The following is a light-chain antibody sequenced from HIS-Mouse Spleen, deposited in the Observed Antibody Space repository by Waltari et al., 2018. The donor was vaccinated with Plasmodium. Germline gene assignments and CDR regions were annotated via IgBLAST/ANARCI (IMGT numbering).Light chain of an antibody. CDR3: QQYNSYWT. CDR2: KAS. CDR1: QSISSW. V-gene: IGKV1-5*03. Sequence: DIQMTQSPSTLSASVGDRVTITCRASQSISSWLAWYQQKPGKAPKLLIYKASSLESGVTSKFSGSRSWTEVTLTHSSLQPDDFASYYCQQYNSYWTFGQGTKVEVK. J-gene: IGKJ1*01.